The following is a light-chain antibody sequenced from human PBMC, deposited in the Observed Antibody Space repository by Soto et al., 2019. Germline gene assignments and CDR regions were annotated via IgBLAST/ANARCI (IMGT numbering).Light chain of an antibody. J-gene: IGKJ1*01. Sequence: EMVLTQSPGTLSLSPGERATLSCRASQSVSSSYLAWYQQKPGQAPRLLIYGASSRDTGIPDRFSGSRSGTDFTLTISRLEPEDFAVYYCHHYGSSLWTFGQGTNVEIK. CDR1: QSVSSSY. CDR3: HHYGSSLWT. V-gene: IGKV3-20*01. CDR2: GAS.